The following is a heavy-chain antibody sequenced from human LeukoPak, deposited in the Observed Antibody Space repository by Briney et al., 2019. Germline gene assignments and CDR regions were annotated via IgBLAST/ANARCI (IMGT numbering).Heavy chain of an antibody. CDR2: IYYSGSA. CDR3: ARGNGILTGYYSTFDY. J-gene: IGHJ4*02. V-gene: IGHV4-59*01. Sequence: SETLSLTCSVSCDPISSYHWSWIRQPPGKGLEWIGYIYYSGSANCNPSLKSRVTISVDMSENQFSLKLSSVTAADKAVYYCARGNGILTGYYSTFDYWGQGTLVTVSS. D-gene: IGHD3-9*01. CDR1: CDPISSYH.